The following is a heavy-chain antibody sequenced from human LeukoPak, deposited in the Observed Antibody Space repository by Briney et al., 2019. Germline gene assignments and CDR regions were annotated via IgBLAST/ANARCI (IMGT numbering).Heavy chain of an antibody. V-gene: IGHV3-48*02. J-gene: IGHJ4*02. Sequence: GGSLRLSCAASGFTFSSYWMSWVRQAAGKGLEWISDISSGSSIRNYADSVRGRFTISRDNAENSLYLQMNSLRDEDTAVYYCARGGTYYDYWGQGTQVTVSS. CDR2: ISSGSSIR. CDR3: ARGGTYYDY. CDR1: GFTFSSYW. D-gene: IGHD3-10*01.